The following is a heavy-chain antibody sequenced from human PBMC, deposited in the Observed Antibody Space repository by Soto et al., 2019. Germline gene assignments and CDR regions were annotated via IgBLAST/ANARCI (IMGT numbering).Heavy chain of an antibody. Sequence: SETLSLTCTVSGGSISSGDFFWAWIRQPPGKGLEWIGYVYYSGSTYYNPSLKSRVTISVDTSKNQFSLKLSSVTAADTAVYYCARHTPAISISDHWGQGTLVTVSS. V-gene: IGHV4-30-4*01. CDR1: GGSISSGDFF. J-gene: IGHJ4*02. CDR2: VYYSGST. D-gene: IGHD2-15*01. CDR3: ARHTPAISISDH.